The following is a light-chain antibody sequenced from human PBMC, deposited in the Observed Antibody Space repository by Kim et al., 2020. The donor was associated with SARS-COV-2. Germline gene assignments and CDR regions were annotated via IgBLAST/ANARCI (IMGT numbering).Light chain of an antibody. CDR2: DAS. Sequence: EIVLTQSPGTLSLSPWERATLSCRASQTVSSNFLAWYQQKPGQAPRLLIYDASRRATGTPNRFSGSGSGTDFTLTNSRLEPEDFAVYYCQQYGSSPTFGQGTKVDIK. V-gene: IGKV3-20*01. CDR3: QQYGSSPT. CDR1: QTVSSNF. J-gene: IGKJ1*01.